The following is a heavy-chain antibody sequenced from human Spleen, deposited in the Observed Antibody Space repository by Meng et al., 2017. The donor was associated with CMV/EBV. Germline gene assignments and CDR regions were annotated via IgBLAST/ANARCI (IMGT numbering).Heavy chain of an antibody. CDR1: AGSFSGYY. Sequence: QVTLVQACAGLCKPPSTLSLTCAVYAGSFSGYYWSWIRQPPGKGLEWIGEINHSGSTNYNPSLKSRVTISVDTSKNQFSLRLRSVTAADTAVYYCASYGPCFGNNCPLSSFDHWGQGTLVTVSS. J-gene: IGHJ4*02. CDR2: INHSGST. CDR3: ASYGPCFGNNCPLSSFDH. D-gene: IGHD1-20*01. V-gene: IGHV4-34*02.